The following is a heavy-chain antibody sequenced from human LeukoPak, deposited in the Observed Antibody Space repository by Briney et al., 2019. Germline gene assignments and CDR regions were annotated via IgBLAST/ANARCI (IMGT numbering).Heavy chain of an antibody. V-gene: IGHV1-2*02. Sequence: GASVKVSCKASGYTFTGYYMHWVRQAPGQGLEWMGWINPNSAGTNYAQKFQGRVTMTRDTSISTAYMELSRLRSDDTAVYYCSRALLSVYYYMDVWGKGTTVTVSS. CDR3: SRALLSVYYYMDV. CDR1: GYTFTGYY. J-gene: IGHJ6*03. CDR2: INPNSAGT. D-gene: IGHD5/OR15-5a*01.